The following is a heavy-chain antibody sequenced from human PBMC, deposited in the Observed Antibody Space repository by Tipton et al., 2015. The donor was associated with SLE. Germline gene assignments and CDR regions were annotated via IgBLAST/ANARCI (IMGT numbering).Heavy chain of an antibody. J-gene: IGHJ4*01. CDR2: ISGSGDAT. V-gene: IGHV3-23*01. Sequence: SLRLSCVASGFAFSTYGMSWVRQAPGKGLEWVSTISGSGDATYYPDSAKGRFTTSRDNAKNSLYLQVSSLRAEDTAVYYCARDLAWAFDYWGHGSSVTVSS. D-gene: IGHD7-27*01. CDR1: GFAFSTYG. CDR3: ARDLAWAFDY.